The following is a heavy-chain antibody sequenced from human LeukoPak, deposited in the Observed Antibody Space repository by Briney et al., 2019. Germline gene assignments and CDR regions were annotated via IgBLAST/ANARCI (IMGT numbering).Heavy chain of an antibody. V-gene: IGHV3-74*01. CDR2: INSDGSST. CDR1: GFSFSSYW. Sequence: PGGSLRLSSAASGFSFSSYWMHWVRQAPGKGLVWVSRINSDGSSTSYADSVKGRFTISRDNAKNTPYLQMNSLRAEDTAVYYCGRGGFDVPGMDVWGQGTTVTVSS. CDR3: GRGGFDVPGMDV. J-gene: IGHJ6*02. D-gene: IGHD3-10*02.